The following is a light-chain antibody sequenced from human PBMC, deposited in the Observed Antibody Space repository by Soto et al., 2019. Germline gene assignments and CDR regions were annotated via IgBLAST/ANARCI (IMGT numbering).Light chain of an antibody. Sequence: DIQMTQSPSTLSASVGDRVNIHCRASQSISSWLAWYQQKPGKAPKLLIYKASSLESGVPSRFSSSGSGTEFTLTISSLQPDDFATYYCQQYNSYSQTFGQGTKVDIK. V-gene: IGKV1-5*03. CDR3: QQYNSYSQT. J-gene: IGKJ1*01. CDR1: QSISSW. CDR2: KAS.